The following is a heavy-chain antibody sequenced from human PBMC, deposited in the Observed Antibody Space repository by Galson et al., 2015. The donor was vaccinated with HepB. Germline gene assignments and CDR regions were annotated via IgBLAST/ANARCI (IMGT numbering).Heavy chain of an antibody. CDR3: AKDRIAMVRGVVFDN. V-gene: IGHV3-30*18. CDR1: GFTFSSYD. D-gene: IGHD3-10*01. Sequence: SLRLSCAASGFTFSSYDMHWVRQAPGKGLEWVARITYNGSNKYYAESVKGRFTISRDNSKNTLYLQMNSLRAEDTAVYYCAKDRIAMVRGVVFDNWGQGTMVTVSS. CDR2: ITYNGSNK. J-gene: IGHJ3*02.